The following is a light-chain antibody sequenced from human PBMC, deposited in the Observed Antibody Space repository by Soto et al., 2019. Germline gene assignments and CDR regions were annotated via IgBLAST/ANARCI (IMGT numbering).Light chain of an antibody. V-gene: IGKV2-30*01. CDR2: RVS. Sequence: DAVLSQSPLSLPVTLGQPASISCRSSQSLVYTDGSTFLHWFQQRPGQSPRRLIYRVSNRDAGVPDRFGGSGSGTDFTLKISRVEAEDVGVYYCMQGSHWPWTFGQGTKVEI. J-gene: IGKJ1*01. CDR1: QSLVYTDGSTF. CDR3: MQGSHWPWT.